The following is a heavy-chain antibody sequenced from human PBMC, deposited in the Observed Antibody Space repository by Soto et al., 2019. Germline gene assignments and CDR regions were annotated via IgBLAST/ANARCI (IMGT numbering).Heavy chain of an antibody. CDR3: ARGHRKGPYYYGSGDYYYYGMDV. CDR2: MNPNSGNT. V-gene: IGHV1-8*01. D-gene: IGHD3-10*01. CDR1: GYTFTSYD. Sequence: QVQLVQSGAEVKKPGASVKVSCKASGYTFTSYDINWVRQATGQGLEWMGWMNPNSGNTGYAQKFQGRVTMTRNTSISTAYMELSSLRSEDTAVYYCARGHRKGPYYYGSGDYYYYGMDVWGQGTTVTVSS. J-gene: IGHJ6*02.